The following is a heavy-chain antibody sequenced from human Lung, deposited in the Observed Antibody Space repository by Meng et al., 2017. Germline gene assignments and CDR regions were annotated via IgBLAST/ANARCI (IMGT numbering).Heavy chain of an antibody. CDR2: MKSNVDGGTV. CDR1: GCTFSNAW. V-gene: IGHV3-15*01. Sequence: EVKLVESGGGLVKPGGSLRLSCAGSGCTFSNAWMTWVRQAPGKGLEWIGRMKSNVDGGTVDYAAALKGRFFISRDDSKNMFYLQMNSLKSEDTAVYYCTGHIDYWGHGTLVTVSS. CDR3: TGHIDY. J-gene: IGHJ4*01.